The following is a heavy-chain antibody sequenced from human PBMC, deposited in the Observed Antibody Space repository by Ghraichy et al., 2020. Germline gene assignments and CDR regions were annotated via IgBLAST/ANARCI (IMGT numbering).Heavy chain of an antibody. CDR3: ARDITPPYDYVWGSYRYTVLAAFDI. CDR1: GGSISSYY. CDR2: IYTSGST. J-gene: IGHJ3*02. V-gene: IGHV4-4*07. Sequence: SETLSLTCTVSGGSISSYYWSWIRQPAGKGLEWIGRIYTSGSTNYNPSLKSRVTMSVDTSKNQFSLKLSSVTAADTAVYYCARDITPPYDYVWGSYRYTVLAAFDIWGQGTMVTVSS. D-gene: IGHD3-16*02.